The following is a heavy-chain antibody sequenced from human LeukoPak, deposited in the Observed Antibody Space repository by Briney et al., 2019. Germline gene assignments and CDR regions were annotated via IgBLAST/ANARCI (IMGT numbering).Heavy chain of an antibody. J-gene: IGHJ4*02. CDR3: ARERYYYDSSGYYSNFDY. CDR1: GFTFSSYE. CDR2: ISSSGSTI. Sequence: GGSLRLSCAASGFTFSSYEMNWVRQAPGKGLEWVSYISSSGSTIYYADSVKGRFTISRDNAKNSLYLQMNSLRAEDTAVYYCARERYYYDSSGYYSNFDYWGQGTLVTVSS. D-gene: IGHD3-22*01. V-gene: IGHV3-48*03.